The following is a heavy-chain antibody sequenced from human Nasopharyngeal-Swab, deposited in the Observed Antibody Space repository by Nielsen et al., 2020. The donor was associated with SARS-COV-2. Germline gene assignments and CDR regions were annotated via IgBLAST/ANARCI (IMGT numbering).Heavy chain of an antibody. D-gene: IGHD3-3*01. CDR2: ISAYNGNT. J-gene: IGHJ5*02. Sequence: ASVKVSCKASGGTFSSYAISWVRQAPGQGLEWMGWISAYNGNTNYAQKLQGRVTMTRNTSISTAYMELSSLRSEDTAVYYCARVPYDFWSGYYSYGWFDPWGQGTLVTVSS. CDR3: ARVPYDFWSGYYSYGWFDP. V-gene: IGHV1-18*01. CDR1: GGTFSSYA.